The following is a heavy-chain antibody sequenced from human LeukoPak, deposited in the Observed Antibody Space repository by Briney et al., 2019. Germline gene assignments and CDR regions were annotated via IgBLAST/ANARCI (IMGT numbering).Heavy chain of an antibody. Sequence: SQTLSLTCTVSRGSISSAGYYWNWVRQYPGKGLEWIGYIYYSGSTYYNSSLESRLIISLDTSENQFSLKLTSVTAADTALYFCARCSSRLNGFDIWGQGTMVTVSS. D-gene: IGHD6-13*01. J-gene: IGHJ3*02. CDR2: IYYSGST. V-gene: IGHV4-31*03. CDR1: RGSISSAGYY. CDR3: ARCSSRLNGFDI.